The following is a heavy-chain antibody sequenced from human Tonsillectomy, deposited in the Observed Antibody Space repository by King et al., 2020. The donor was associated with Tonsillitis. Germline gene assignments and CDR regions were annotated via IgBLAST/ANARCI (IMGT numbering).Heavy chain of an antibody. CDR3: ARGGIAVAVPFDY. J-gene: IGHJ4*02. CDR1: GFTFNFYA. V-gene: IGHV3-64*01. CDR2: INRDGGST. D-gene: IGHD6-19*01. Sequence: QLVQSGGGLVQPGGSLRLSCAASGFTFNFYAMHWFRQAPGKGLQYVSGINRDGGSTCFANSVMGRFTISRDNSKNTLYLQMGTLGAEDMAVYYCARGGIAVAVPFDYWGQGTLVTVSS.